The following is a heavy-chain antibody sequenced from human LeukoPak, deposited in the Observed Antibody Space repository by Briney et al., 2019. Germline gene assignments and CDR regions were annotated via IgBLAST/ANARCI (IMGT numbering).Heavy chain of an antibody. J-gene: IGHJ3*02. Sequence: GGSLRLSCAASGFIFSTYGMHWVRQAPGKGLEWVSAISGSGGSTYYADSVKGRFTISRDNSKNTLYLQMNSLRAEDTAVYYCAKGIYDSSGYDAFDIWGQGTMVTVSS. D-gene: IGHD3-22*01. CDR2: ISGSGGST. V-gene: IGHV3-23*01. CDR1: GFIFSTYG. CDR3: AKGIYDSSGYDAFDI.